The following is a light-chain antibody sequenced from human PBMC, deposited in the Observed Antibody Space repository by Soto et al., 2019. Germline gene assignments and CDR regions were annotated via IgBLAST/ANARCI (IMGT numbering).Light chain of an antibody. Sequence: DIQMTQSPSSLSASVGDRVTITCRASQSISSYLKWYQQKPGKAPKLLIYAASSWQSVVPSRFSGSGSGTDFTLTISRLQPEDFATYYCQQNYSTPYTFGQGTKLEIK. CDR1: QSISSY. CDR2: AAS. V-gene: IGKV1-39*01. J-gene: IGKJ2*01. CDR3: QQNYSTPYT.